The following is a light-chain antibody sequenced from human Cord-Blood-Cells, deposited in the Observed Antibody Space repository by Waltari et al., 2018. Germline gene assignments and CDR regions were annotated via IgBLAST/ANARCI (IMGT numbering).Light chain of an antibody. Sequence: QAVLTKPSSLSASPGASASLTCTLRSGINVGTYRIYWYQQKPGSPPQYLLRYKSDSDKHQGSGVPSRFSGSKDASANAGILLISGLQSEDEADYYCMIWHSSAWVFGGGTKLTVL. CDR1: SGINVGTYR. V-gene: IGLV5-45*02. J-gene: IGLJ3*02. CDR3: MIWHSSAWV. CDR2: YKSDSDK.